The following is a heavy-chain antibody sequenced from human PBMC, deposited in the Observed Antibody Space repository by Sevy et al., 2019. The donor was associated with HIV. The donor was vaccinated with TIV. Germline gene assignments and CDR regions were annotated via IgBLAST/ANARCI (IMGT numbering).Heavy chain of an antibody. J-gene: IGHJ4*02. CDR3: ARVGGAREGYDYVGSSFIDH. V-gene: IGHV1-69*13. CDR2: IIPRFGTA. Sequence: ASVKVSCKVSGGSFSNSDVIWVRQAPGQGLEWMGRIIPRFGTANYAQRFQGRVTITADESTRTVFMEISRLRSEDTALFYCARVGGAREGYDYVGSSFIDHWGQGTLVTVSS. D-gene: IGHD3-16*01. CDR1: GGSFSNSD.